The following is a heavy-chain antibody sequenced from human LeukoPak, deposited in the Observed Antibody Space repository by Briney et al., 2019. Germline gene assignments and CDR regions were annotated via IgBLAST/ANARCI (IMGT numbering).Heavy chain of an antibody. D-gene: IGHD5-12*01. Sequence: PGRSLRPSCAASGFTFSSYAMHWVRQAPGKGLEWVAVISYDGSNKYYVDSVKGRFTISRDNSKNTLYLQMNSLRAEDTAVYYCARDGGYSGYDLNDYWGQGTLVTVSS. CDR2: ISYDGSNK. V-gene: IGHV3-30-3*01. CDR1: GFTFSSYA. J-gene: IGHJ4*02. CDR3: ARDGGYSGYDLNDY.